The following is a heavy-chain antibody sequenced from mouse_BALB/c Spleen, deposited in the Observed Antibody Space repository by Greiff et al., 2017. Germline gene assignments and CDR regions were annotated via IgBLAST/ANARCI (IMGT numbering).Heavy chain of an antibody. CDR3: ARLSY. V-gene: IGHV5-17*02. CDR2: ISSGSSTI. CDR1: GFTFSSFG. J-gene: IGHJ3*01. Sequence: EVQGVESGGGLVQPGGSRKLSCAASGFTFSSFGMHWVRQAPEKGLEWVAYISSGSSTIYYADTVKGRFTISRDNPKNTLFLQMTSLRSEDTAMYYCARLSYWGQGTLVTVSA.